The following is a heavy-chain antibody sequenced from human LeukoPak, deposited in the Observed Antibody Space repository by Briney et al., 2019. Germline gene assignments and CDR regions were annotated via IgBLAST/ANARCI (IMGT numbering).Heavy chain of an antibody. Sequence: ASVKVSCKASGYTFTGYYMHWVRQAPGQGLEWMGWINPNSGGTNYAQKFQGRVTMTRDASISTAYMELSRLRSDDTAVYYCASLAVAGEYYFDYWGQGTLVTVSS. V-gene: IGHV1-2*02. J-gene: IGHJ4*02. D-gene: IGHD6-19*01. CDR3: ASLAVAGEYYFDY. CDR1: GYTFTGYY. CDR2: INPNSGGT.